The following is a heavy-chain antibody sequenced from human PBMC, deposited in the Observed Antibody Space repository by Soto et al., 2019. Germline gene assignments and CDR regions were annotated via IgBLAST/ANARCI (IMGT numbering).Heavy chain of an antibody. Sequence: QVQLVQSGAEVKKPGSSVKVSCKASGGTFSSYTISWVRQAPGQGLEWMGRIIPILGIANYAQKFQGRVTITADKSTGTAYMGLRSLRSEDTAVYYCARGVVAATHLDYWGQGTLVTVSS. V-gene: IGHV1-69*02. CDR2: IIPILGIA. J-gene: IGHJ4*02. CDR1: GGTFSSYT. CDR3: ARGVVAATHLDY. D-gene: IGHD2-15*01.